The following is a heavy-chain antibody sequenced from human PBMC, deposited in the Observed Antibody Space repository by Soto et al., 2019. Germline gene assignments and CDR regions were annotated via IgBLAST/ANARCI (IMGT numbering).Heavy chain of an antibody. Sequence: GGSLRLSCAASGFTFDDYAMHWVRQAPGKGLEWVSGISWNSGSIGYADSVKGRFTISRDNAKNSLYLQMNSLRAEDTALYYCAKASVVTTARFDYWGQGTLVTVSS. CDR2: ISWNSGSI. CDR3: AKASVVTTARFDY. CDR1: GFTFDDYA. D-gene: IGHD4-4*01. J-gene: IGHJ4*02. V-gene: IGHV3-9*01.